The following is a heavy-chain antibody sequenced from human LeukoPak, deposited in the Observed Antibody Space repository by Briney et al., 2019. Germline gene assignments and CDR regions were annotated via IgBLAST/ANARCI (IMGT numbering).Heavy chain of an antibody. D-gene: IGHD3-22*01. J-gene: IGHJ4*02. V-gene: IGHV3-21*04. Sequence: PGGSLRLSCAAAGFTFSSYTMNWVRQAPGKGLEWVSSISGRSSYIYYVDSVKGRFTISRDNAKNTLYLQMNSLRAEDTAVYYCARDIYDRKRYDYWGQGTLVTVPS. CDR2: ISGRSSYI. CDR1: GFTFSSYT. CDR3: ARDIYDRKRYDY.